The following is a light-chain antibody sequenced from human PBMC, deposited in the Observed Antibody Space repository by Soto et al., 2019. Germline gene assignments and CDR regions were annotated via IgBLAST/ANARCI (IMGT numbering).Light chain of an antibody. V-gene: IGKV3-20*01. CDR3: QQYGSSPQYT. CDR1: QSVSSSY. Sequence: EIVLTQSPGTLSLSPGERATLSCRASQSVSSSYLAWYQQKPGQAPRLLIYGASSRATGIPDRFSGSGSGTDFTLTISRLEPEDFAVYYCQQYGSSPQYTFGQATQLEIK. J-gene: IGKJ2*01. CDR2: GAS.